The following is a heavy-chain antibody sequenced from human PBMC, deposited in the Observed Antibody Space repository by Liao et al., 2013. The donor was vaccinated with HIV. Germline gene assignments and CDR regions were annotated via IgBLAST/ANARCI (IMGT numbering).Heavy chain of an antibody. CDR2: IYYSGST. D-gene: IGHD3-3*01. CDR1: GGSISSYY. Sequence: QVQLQESGPGLVKPSETLSLTCTVSGGSISSYYWGWIRQPPGKGLEWIGSIYYSGSTYYNPSLKSRVTISVDTSKNQFSLKLSSVTAADTAVYYCARDRLDDFWSGYVNHDAFDIWGQGTMVTVSS. CDR3: ARDRLDDFWSGYVNHDAFDI. J-gene: IGHJ3*02. V-gene: IGHV4-39*07.